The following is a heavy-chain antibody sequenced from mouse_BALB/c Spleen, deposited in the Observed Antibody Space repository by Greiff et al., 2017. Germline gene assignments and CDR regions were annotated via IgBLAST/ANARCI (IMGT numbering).Heavy chain of an antibody. V-gene: IGHV5-17*02. Sequence: EVQRVESGGGLVQPGGSRKLSCAASGFTFSSFGMHWVRQAPEKGLEWVAYISSGSSTIYYADTVKGRFTISRDNPKNTLFLQMTSLRSEDTAMYYCARRNDYAPFAYWGQGTLVTVSA. D-gene: IGHD2-4*01. J-gene: IGHJ3*01. CDR2: ISSGSSTI. CDR1: GFTFSSFG. CDR3: ARRNDYAPFAY.